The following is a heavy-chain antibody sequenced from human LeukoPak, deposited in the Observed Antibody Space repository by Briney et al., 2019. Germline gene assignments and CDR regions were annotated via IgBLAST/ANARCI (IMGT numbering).Heavy chain of an antibody. D-gene: IGHD3-22*01. Sequence: GGFLRLSCAASGFTFDDYTMHWVRQAPGKGLEWVSLISWDGGSTYYADSVKGRFTISRDNSKNSLYLQMNSLRTEDTALYYCAKDTMIVSAKGVGMDVWGQGTTVTVSS. CDR3: AKDTMIVSAKGVGMDV. CDR1: GFTFDDYT. J-gene: IGHJ6*02. CDR2: ISWDGGST. V-gene: IGHV3-43*01.